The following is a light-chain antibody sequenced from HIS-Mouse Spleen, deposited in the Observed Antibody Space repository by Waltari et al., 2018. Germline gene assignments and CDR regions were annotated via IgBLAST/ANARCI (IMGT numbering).Light chain of an antibody. J-gene: IGLJ1*01. CDR2: DVS. CDR3: CSYAGSYTYV. CDR1: SSDFGGYNY. V-gene: IGLV2-11*01. Sequence: QSALTQPRSVSGSPGQSVTIPCTGTSSDFGGYNYVAWYQQHPGKAPNLMIYDVSKRPSGVPDRFSGSKSGNTASLTISGLQAEDEADYYCCSYAGSYTYVFGTGTKVTVL.